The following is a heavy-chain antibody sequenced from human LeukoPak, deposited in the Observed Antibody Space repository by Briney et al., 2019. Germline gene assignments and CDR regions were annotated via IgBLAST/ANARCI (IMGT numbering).Heavy chain of an antibody. CDR3: ARGTDDYIVATTSFEY. V-gene: IGHV1-8*01. CDR2: MNPNSGNT. J-gene: IGHJ4*02. CDR1: GYTFTSYD. Sequence: ASVKVSCKASGYTFTSYDINWVRQATGQGLEWMGWMNPNSGNTGYAQKFQGRVTMTRNTSISTAYMELSSLRSEDTAAYYCARGTDDYIVATTSFEYWGQGTLVTVSS. D-gene: IGHD5-12*01.